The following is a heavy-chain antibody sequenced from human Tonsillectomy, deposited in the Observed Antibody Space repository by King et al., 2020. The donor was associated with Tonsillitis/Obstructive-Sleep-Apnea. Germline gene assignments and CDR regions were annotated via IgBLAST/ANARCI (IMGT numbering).Heavy chain of an antibody. J-gene: IGHJ4*02. D-gene: IGHD3-22*01. V-gene: IGHV1-18*01. CDR2: ISAYNGNT. CDR1: GYTFTNYG. CDR3: ARDSMSHYYDSSAYYTFDY. Sequence: VQLVQSGAEVKKPGASVKVSCKASGYTFTNYGISWVRQAPGQGLEWMGWISAYNGNTNSAQKPQGRVTMTTDTSTSTAFMELRSLRSDDTAVYYCARDSMSHYYDSSAYYTFDYWGQGTLVTVSS.